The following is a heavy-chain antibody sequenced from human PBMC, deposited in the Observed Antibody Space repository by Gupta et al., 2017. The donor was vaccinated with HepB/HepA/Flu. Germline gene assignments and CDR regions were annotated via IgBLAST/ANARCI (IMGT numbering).Heavy chain of an antibody. CDR3: AKIKEGGASFDI. J-gene: IGHJ3*02. D-gene: IGHD3-16*01. CDR1: GDSVSSYY. CDR2: MYHRRSS. V-gene: IGHV4-59*02. Sequence: QVQLQESGPGLVKPSETLSLTCTVSGDSVSSYYWSWIRQPPGKGLEWIGYMYHRRSSNYNPSLKSRVTMSVDTSKNQFSLKLTSVTAADTAIYYCAKIKEGGASFDIWSQGTMVSVSS.